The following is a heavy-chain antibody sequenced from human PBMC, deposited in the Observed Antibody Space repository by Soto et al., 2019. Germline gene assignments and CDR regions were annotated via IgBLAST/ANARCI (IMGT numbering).Heavy chain of an antibody. J-gene: IGHJ6*03. D-gene: IGHD4-4*01. V-gene: IGHV4-59*08. CDR3: ASTPLTTTFYYYHYYMDV. CDR1: DGSISSYY. CDR2: IYYSGNT. Sequence: SETLSLTCTVSDGSISSYYWSWIRLPPGKGLEWIGYIYYSGNTNYNPSLTSRVTMSVDTSKSQFSLKLSSVTAADTAVYYCASTPLTTTFYYYHYYMDVWGKGTTVTVSS.